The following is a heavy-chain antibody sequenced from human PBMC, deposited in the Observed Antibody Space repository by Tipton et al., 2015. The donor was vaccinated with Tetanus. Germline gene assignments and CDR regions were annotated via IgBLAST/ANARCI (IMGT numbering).Heavy chain of an antibody. J-gene: IGHJ4*02. CDR2: ISYDRSNK. Sequence: SLRLSCAASGFTFSGYAMHWVRQAPGKGLEWVAVISYDRSNKYYADSVKGRFTITKDDSKNTLYLQMKSLRAEDTAVYYCVRDGYNFIPFDYWGQGTLVTVSS. D-gene: IGHD5-24*01. CDR1: GFTFSGYA. V-gene: IGHV3-30-3*01. CDR3: VRDGYNFIPFDY.